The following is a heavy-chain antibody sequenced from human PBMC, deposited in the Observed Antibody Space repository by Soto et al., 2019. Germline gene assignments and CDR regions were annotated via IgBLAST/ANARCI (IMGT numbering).Heavy chain of an antibody. V-gene: IGHV1-69*02. CDR2: IIPILGIA. J-gene: IGHJ4*02. Sequence: QVQLVQSGAEVKKPGSSVKVSCKASGGTFSSYTISWVRQAPGQGLEWMGRIIPILGIANYAQKFQGRVTIPAEKPTTTAYRGRRSLRSEDTAVYYCGSTGYCSGGSCSRDWGQGTLVTVSS. D-gene: IGHD2-15*01. CDR3: GSTGYCSGGSCSRD. CDR1: GGTFSSYT.